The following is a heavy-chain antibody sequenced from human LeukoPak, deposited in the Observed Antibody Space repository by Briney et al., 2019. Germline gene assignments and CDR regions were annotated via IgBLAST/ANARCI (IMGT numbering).Heavy chain of an antibody. CDR3: ARDPDDSGGYGAY. J-gene: IGHJ4*02. CDR1: GYTFTSYD. CDR2: MNPNSGNT. V-gene: IGHV1-8*01. Sequence: ASVEVSCKASGYTFTSYDINWVRQATGQGLEWMGWMNPNSGNTGYAQKFQGRVTMTRNTSISTAYMELSSLRSEDTAVYYCARDPDDSGGYGAYWGQGTLVTVSS. D-gene: IGHD3-22*01.